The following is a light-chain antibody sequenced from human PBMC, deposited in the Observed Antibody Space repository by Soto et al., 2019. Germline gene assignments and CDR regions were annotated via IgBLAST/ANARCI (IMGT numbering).Light chain of an antibody. CDR1: SSDVGSYNL. J-gene: IGLJ2*01. V-gene: IGLV2-23*01. CDR3: CSYAGSSTLV. CDR2: EGS. Sequence: QSVLTQPASVSGSPGQSITISCTGTSSDVGSYNLVSWYQQHPGKAPKLMIYEGSKRPSGVSNRFSGSKSGNTAXLTISGLQAEDEADYYCCSYAGSSTLVFGGGTKLTVL.